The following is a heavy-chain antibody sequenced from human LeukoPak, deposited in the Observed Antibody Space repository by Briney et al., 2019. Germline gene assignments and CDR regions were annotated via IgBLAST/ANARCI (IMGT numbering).Heavy chain of an antibody. CDR1: RFTFSDYY. CDR2: ISSSGSTI. Sequence: PGGSLRLSCAASRFTFSDYYMSWIRQAPGKGLEWVSYISSSGSTIYYADSVKGRFTISRDNAKNSLYLQMNSLRAEDTAVYYCARDSGYCSGGSCYESIVEYFQHWRQGTLVTVS. V-gene: IGHV3-11*01. D-gene: IGHD2-15*01. J-gene: IGHJ1*01. CDR3: ARDSGYCSGGSCYESIVEYFQH.